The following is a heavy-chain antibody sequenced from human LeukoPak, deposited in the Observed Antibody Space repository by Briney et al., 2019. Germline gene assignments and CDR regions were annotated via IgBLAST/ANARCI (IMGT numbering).Heavy chain of an antibody. V-gene: IGHV4-39*07. J-gene: IGHJ4*02. CDR2: IYYSGST. CDR1: RGSISSTTYY. Sequence: SETLSLTCTVSRGSISSTTYYWGWIRQPPGKGLEWIGTIYYSGSTYYNPSLESRVTISVDTSQNQFSLKLSSLTAADTAVYYCARGPTVKYFDYWGQGTLVTVSS. D-gene: IGHD4-17*01. CDR3: ARGPTVKYFDY.